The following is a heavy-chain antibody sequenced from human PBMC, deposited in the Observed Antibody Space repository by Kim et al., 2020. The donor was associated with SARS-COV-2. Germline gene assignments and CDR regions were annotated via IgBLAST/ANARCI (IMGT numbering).Heavy chain of an antibody. V-gene: IGHV3-23*01. CDR2: ISRTGART. CDR3: AKDREEADYYYYGMDV. J-gene: IGHJ6*02. Sequence: GGSLRLSCAASGFTFSRYAMSWVRQAPGKGLEWVSSISRTGARTYYADSVQGRFTISRDNSKNTLYLQMYSLKAEDTAVYYCAKDREEADYYYYGMDVWGQGTTVTVSS. CDR1: GFTFSRYA.